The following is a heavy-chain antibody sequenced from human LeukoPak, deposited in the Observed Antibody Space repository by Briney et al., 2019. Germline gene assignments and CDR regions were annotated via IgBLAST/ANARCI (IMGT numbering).Heavy chain of an antibody. CDR2: IYSGGST. CDR3: ARGPAGYN. J-gene: IGHJ4*02. V-gene: IGHV3-53*01. D-gene: IGHD1-1*01. CDR1: TFTISSNH. Sequence: PGGSLRLSCAASTFTISSNHISWVRQAPGKGLEWVSVIYSGGSTDYADSVKGRFTISRDNLKNTLYLQMNSLRAEDTAVYYCARGPAGYNWGQGTLVTFSS.